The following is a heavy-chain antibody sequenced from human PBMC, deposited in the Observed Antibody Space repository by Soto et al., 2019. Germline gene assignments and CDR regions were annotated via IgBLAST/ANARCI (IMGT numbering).Heavy chain of an antibody. CDR3: AKDLTVFYYHGMDV. CDR2: TSYDGSDK. V-gene: IGHV3-30*18. Sequence: QVQLVESGGGVVQPGRSLRLSCAASGVTFSNYGMHWVRQAPGKGLEWVAITSYDGSDKSYADSVKGRFTISRDNSNDTLYLQMNSLRADDTAVYYGAKDLTVFYYHGMDVWGQGTTVTVSS. D-gene: IGHD2-8*01. J-gene: IGHJ6*02. CDR1: GVTFSNYG.